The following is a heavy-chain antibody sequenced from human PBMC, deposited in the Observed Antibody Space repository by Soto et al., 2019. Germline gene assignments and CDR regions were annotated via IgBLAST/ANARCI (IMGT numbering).Heavy chain of an antibody. CDR1: GFTFSSYA. CDR3: AKADLNPLFGIAAAGTWGLFDY. D-gene: IGHD6-13*01. J-gene: IGHJ4*02. CDR2: ISGSGGST. V-gene: IGHV3-23*01. Sequence: EVQLLESGGGLVQPGGSLRLSCAASGFTFSSYAMSWVRQAPGKGLEWVSAISGSGGSTYYADSVKGRFTISRDNSKNTLYLQMNSLRAEDTAVYYCAKADLNPLFGIAAAGTWGLFDYWGQGTLVTVSS.